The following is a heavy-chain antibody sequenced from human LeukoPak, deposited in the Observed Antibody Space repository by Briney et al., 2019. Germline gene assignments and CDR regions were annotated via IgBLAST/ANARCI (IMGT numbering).Heavy chain of an antibody. V-gene: IGHV4-34*01. Sequence: SSETLSLTCAVYGDSFKNYYWTWIRQSPEKGLEWIGEINHGGLTSYNPSLESRLTLLVDTSKNQFSLNLRSVTAADTAVYFCARARALVWGSYRYIPYYFDPWGQGTLVTVSS. CDR2: INHGGLT. CDR1: GDSFKNYY. J-gene: IGHJ5*02. CDR3: ARARALVWGSYRYIPYYFDP. D-gene: IGHD3-16*02.